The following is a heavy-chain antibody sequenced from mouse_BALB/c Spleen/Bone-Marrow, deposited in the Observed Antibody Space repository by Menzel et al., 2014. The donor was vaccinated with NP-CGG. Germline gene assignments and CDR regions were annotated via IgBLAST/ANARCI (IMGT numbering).Heavy chain of an antibody. V-gene: IGHV1-55*01. J-gene: IGHJ3*01. CDR3: ARFSQLGLLAY. CDR2: IYPGSGST. Sequence: VQLQESGAELVKPGTSVKLSCKASGYNFTSYRINWAKLRPGQGLEWIGDIYPGSGSTNYNEKFKSKATLTVDTSSSTAYMQLSSLASEDSALYYCARFSQLGLLAYWGQGTLVTVSA. D-gene: IGHD3-1*01. CDR1: GYNFTSYR.